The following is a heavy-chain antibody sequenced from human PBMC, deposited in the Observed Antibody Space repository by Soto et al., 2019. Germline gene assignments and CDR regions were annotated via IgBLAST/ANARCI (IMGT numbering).Heavy chain of an antibody. CDR3: ARGPYSYGTGYYYYYGMDV. J-gene: IGHJ6*02. V-gene: IGHV1-69*01. Sequence: QVQLVQSGAEVKKPGSSVKVSCKASGGTFSSYAISWVRQAPGQGLEWMGGSIPIFGTANYAQKFQGKVTITADESTSTAYMELSSLRSEDTAVYYCARGPYSYGTGYYYYYGMDVWGQGTTVTVSS. CDR2: SIPIFGTA. CDR1: GGTFSSYA. D-gene: IGHD5-18*01.